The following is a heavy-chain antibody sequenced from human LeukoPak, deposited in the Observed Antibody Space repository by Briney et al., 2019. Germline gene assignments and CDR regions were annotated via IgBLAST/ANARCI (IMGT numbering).Heavy chain of an antibody. CDR3: AREGDGLWFGEHHFDY. D-gene: IGHD3-10*01. Sequence: SETPSLTRTVSGGSISSYYWSWIRQPAGKGLEWIWRIYTSGNTNYNPSLRSRVTMSVDTSKNQFSLKLNSVTAADTAVYYCAREGDGLWFGEHHFDYWGQGTLVTVSS. CDR1: GGSISSYY. V-gene: IGHV4-4*07. J-gene: IGHJ4*02. CDR2: IYTSGNT.